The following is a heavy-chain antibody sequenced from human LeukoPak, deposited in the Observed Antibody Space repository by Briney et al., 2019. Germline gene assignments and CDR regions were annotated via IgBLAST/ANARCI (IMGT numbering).Heavy chain of an antibody. CDR2: IYYSGST. V-gene: IGHV4-59*01. CDR1: GGSLSSYY. J-gene: IGHJ5*02. Sequence: SETLSLTCTVSGGSLSSYYWSWIRQPPGKGLEWIGYIYYSGSTNYNPSLKSRVTISVDTSKNQFSLKLSSVTAADTAVYYCARSLGYCSGGSCLGWFDPWGQGTLVTVSS. CDR3: ARSLGYCSGGSCLGWFDP. D-gene: IGHD2-15*01.